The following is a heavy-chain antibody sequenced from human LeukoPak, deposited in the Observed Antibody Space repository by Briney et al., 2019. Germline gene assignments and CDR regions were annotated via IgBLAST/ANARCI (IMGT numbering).Heavy chain of an antibody. V-gene: IGHV3-23*01. CDR1: GFTFSSYA. CDR2: VSGSGGST. Sequence: SGGSLRLSCAASGFTFSSYAMSWVRQAPGKGLEWVSAVSGSGGSTYYADSVKGRFTISRDNSKNTLYLQMNSLRAEDTAVYYCARGISKWNWFDPWGQGTLVTVSS. D-gene: IGHD6-13*01. J-gene: IGHJ5*02. CDR3: ARGISKWNWFDP.